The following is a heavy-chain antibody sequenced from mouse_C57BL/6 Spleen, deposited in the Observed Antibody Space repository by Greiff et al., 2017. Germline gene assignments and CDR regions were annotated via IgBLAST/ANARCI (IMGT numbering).Heavy chain of an antibody. D-gene: IGHD1-1*01. V-gene: IGHV14-4*01. J-gene: IGHJ3*01. CDR2: IDPENGDT. CDR3: TTDSRGFAY. CDR1: GFNIKDDY. Sequence: VQLQQSGAELVRPGASVKLSCTASGFNIKDDYMHWVKQRPEQGLEWIGWIDPENGDTEYASKFQGKATITAATSSNTAYLQLSSLTSEDTAVYYCTTDSRGFAYWGQGTLVTVSA.